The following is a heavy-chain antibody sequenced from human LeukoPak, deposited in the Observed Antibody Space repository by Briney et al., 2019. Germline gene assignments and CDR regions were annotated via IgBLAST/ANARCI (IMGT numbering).Heavy chain of an antibody. J-gene: IGHJ5*02. CDR1: GGSFSGYY. CDR2: INHSGST. Sequence: SETLSLTCAVYGGSFSGYYWSWIRQPPGKGLEWIGEINHSGSTNYNPSLKSRVTISVDTSKNQFSLKLSSVAAADTAVYYCARVYCSSTSCYIWFDPWGQGTLVTVSS. D-gene: IGHD2-2*01. CDR3: ARVYCSSTSCYIWFDP. V-gene: IGHV4-34*01.